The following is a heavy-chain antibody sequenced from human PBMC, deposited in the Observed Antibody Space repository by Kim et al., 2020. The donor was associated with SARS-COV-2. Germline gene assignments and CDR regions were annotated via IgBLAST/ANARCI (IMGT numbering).Heavy chain of an antibody. CDR1: GGSISRSSYY. CDR2: IYYSGST. V-gene: IGHV4-39*01. Sequence: SETLSLTCIVSGGSISRSSYYWGWIRQPPGKGLAWIGNIYYSGSTYYSPYLRGRVTISVDTSKNQFSLKLSSVTAADTAVYYCARLSGWSRIDYWGQGTLVTVSS. D-gene: IGHD6-19*01. CDR3: ARLSGWSRIDY. J-gene: IGHJ4*02.